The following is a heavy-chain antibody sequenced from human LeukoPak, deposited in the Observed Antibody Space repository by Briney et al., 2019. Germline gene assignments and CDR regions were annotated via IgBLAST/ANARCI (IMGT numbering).Heavy chain of an antibody. CDR2: IHPDSGAT. D-gene: IGHD5-24*01. V-gene: IGHV1-2*02. J-gene: IGHJ3*02. CDR3: ARIRDGYNDAYDI. CDR1: GYTFTGYH. Sequence: ASVKVSCKASGYTFTGYHLHWVRQAPGQGLEWMGWIHPDSGATNYEQKFQGRVTMTRDTSTSTVYMELSSLRSEDTAIYYCARIRDGYNDAYDIWGQGTVVTVPS.